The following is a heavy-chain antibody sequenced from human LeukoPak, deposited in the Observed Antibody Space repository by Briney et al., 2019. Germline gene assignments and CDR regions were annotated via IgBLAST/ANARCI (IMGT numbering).Heavy chain of an antibody. Sequence: GGSLRLCCAASGFTFSSYGMPWVRQAPGRGLEWVAFRRYDGSNKYYADSVKGRFTISRDNSKNTLYLQMNSLRSDDTAVYYCARDWGTGEWELPDNDYWGQGTLVTVSS. CDR3: ARDWGTGEWELPDNDY. CDR1: GFTFSSYG. D-gene: IGHD1-26*01. V-gene: IGHV3-30*02. CDR2: RRYDGSNK. J-gene: IGHJ4*02.